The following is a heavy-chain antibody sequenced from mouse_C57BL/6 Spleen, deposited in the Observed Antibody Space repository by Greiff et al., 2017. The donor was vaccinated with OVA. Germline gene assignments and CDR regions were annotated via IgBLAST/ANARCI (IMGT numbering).Heavy chain of an antibody. V-gene: IGHV1-72*01. CDR2: IDPNSGGI. CDR3: ARERTGTWYIDG. CDR1: GYTFTSYW. Sequence: QVQLQQPGAELVKPGASVKLSCKASGYTFTSYWMHWVQQRPGQGLAWIGRIDPNSGGIQYTEKFKSQATLTVDKPSSTAYLQLSSLTSEDSAVYYSARERTGTWYIDGWGTGTTVTVSS. J-gene: IGHJ1*03. D-gene: IGHD4-1*01.